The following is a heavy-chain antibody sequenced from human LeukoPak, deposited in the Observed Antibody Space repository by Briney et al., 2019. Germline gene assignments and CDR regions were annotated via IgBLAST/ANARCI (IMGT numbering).Heavy chain of an antibody. D-gene: IGHD1-26*01. CDR1: GYTFTGSY. Sequence: ASVKVSCKASGYTFTGSYMHWVRQAPGQGLEWMGWINPNSGGTNYAQKFQGRVTMTRDTSISTAYMELSRLRSDDTAVYYCASEYAGGGELLSGIDYWGQGTLVTVSS. V-gene: IGHV1-2*02. CDR2: INPNSGGT. CDR3: ASEYAGGGELLSGIDY. J-gene: IGHJ4*02.